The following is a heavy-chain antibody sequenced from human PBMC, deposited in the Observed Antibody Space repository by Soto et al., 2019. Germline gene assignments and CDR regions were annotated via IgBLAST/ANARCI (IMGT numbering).Heavy chain of an antibody. Sequence: GPLIVSCSAYGFTFSDYYMSWIRQAPGKGLEWVSYISSSGSTIYYADSVKGRFTISRDNAKNSLYLQMNSLRAEDKAVYYCARPTGTTGYWGQGTLVTVYS. CDR2: ISSSGSTI. D-gene: IGHD1-7*01. CDR3: ARPTGTTGY. CDR1: GFTFSDYY. V-gene: IGHV3-11*01. J-gene: IGHJ4*02.